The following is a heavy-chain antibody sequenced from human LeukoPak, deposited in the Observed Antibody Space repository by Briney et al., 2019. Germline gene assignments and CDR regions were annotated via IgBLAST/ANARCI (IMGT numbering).Heavy chain of an antibody. CDR2: INPNSGGT. Sequence: GASVKVSCKASGYTFTGYYMHWVRQAPGQGLEWMGRINPNSGGTNYAQKLQGRVTMTTDTSTSTAYMELRSLRSDDTAVYYCARESDGGYSYDYSYYYYMDVWGKGTTVTVSS. CDR3: ARESDGGYSYDYSYYYYMDV. CDR1: GYTFTGYY. V-gene: IGHV1-2*06. J-gene: IGHJ6*03. D-gene: IGHD5-18*01.